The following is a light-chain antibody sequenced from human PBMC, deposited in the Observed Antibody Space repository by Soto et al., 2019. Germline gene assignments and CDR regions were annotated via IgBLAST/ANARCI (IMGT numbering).Light chain of an antibody. Sequence: MHLTQSPSTLSASVGDRVTITCRASQSISSWLAWYQQKPGKAPKLLIYDASSLESGVPSRFSGSGSGTEFTLTISSLQPDDFATYYCQQYNSYSQTFGQGTKVDIK. J-gene: IGKJ1*01. CDR1: QSISSW. CDR3: QQYNSYSQT. V-gene: IGKV1-5*01. CDR2: DAS.